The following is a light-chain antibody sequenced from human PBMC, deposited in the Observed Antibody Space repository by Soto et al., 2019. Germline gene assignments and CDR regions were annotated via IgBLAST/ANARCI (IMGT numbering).Light chain of an antibody. CDR3: YSFAGSTTFSYV. V-gene: IGLV2-23*03. CDR1: SSDVVTYNL. Sequence: QSVLTRPASVSGSPGQSISISCTGTSSDVVTYNLVSWYQQHPGKAPTVLIYEGTKRPSGVSNRFSGSKSGNTASLTISGLQTEDEADYYCYSFAGSTTFSYVFGPGTKSPS. J-gene: IGLJ1*01. CDR2: EGT.